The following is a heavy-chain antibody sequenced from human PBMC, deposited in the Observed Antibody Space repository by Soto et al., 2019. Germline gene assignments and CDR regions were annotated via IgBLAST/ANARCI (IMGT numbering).Heavy chain of an antibody. J-gene: IGHJ5*02. CDR2: IYYSGST. CDR1: GGSIRSSHW. CDR3: VRDTATVRGYNLFDP. Sequence: QVQLLESGPGLVKPSETLSLICTVSGGSIRSSHWWSWIRQPPGKGLERIGEIYYSGSTNLDPYLKSRVTESVDKSKNQASLEVRSLTAADTAVYYCVRDTATVRGYNLFDPWGQGILVTVSS. D-gene: IGHD5-18*01. V-gene: IGHV4-4*02.